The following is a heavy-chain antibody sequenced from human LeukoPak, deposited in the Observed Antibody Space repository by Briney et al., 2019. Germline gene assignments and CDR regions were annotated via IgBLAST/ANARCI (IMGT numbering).Heavy chain of an antibody. CDR2: IKQDGSEM. J-gene: IGHJ4*02. D-gene: IGHD6-13*01. CDR1: EFTISRYW. V-gene: IGHV3-7*02. Sequence: GGSLRLSCAASEFTISRYWMSWVRQAPGKGLEWVANIKQDGSEMYYVDSVKGRFTISRDNAKNSLYLQMNSLRAEDTAVYFCASSSSWSMDFDYWGQGTLVIVSS. CDR3: ASSSSWSMDFDY.